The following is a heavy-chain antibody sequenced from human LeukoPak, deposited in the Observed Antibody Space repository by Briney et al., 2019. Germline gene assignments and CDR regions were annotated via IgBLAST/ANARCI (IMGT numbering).Heavy chain of an antibody. J-gene: IGHJ3*02. Sequence: GGSLRLSCAASGFTFSDYYMSWIRQAPGKGLEWVSYISSSGSTIYYADSVKGRFAISRDNAKNSLYLQMNSLRAEDTAVYYCASSAPKRWLQYSGAFDIWGQGTMVTVSS. CDR3: ASSAPKRWLQYSGAFDI. CDR2: ISSSGSTI. V-gene: IGHV3-11*01. CDR1: GFTFSDYY. D-gene: IGHD5-24*01.